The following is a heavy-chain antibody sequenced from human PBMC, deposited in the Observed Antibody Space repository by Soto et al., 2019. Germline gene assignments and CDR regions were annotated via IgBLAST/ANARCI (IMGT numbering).Heavy chain of an antibody. Sequence: QVHLVQSGAEVQKPGASVKVSCKASGSTVTNYAVHWVRHAPGQSLEWMGWMNAGSGDTKSSQKFQGRVTITSDTFASTVYMELSRLTSEDTAIYYCARGAYDFWSGYQYFDSWGQGSLVTVS. CDR1: GSTVTNYA. CDR2: MNAGSGDT. J-gene: IGHJ4*02. CDR3: ARGAYDFWSGYQYFDS. V-gene: IGHV1-3*01. D-gene: IGHD3-3*01.